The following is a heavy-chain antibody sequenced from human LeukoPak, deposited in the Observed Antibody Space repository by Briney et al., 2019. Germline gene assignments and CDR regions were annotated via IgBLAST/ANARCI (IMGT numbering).Heavy chain of an antibody. CDR3: ARVGFALQIDD. V-gene: IGHV4-59*01. CDR1: GGSISSYY. Sequence: SETLSLTCTVSGGSISSYYWSWLRQPPGKGLEWIGYIYYSGSTNYNPSLKSRVTISVDTSKNQFSLKLSSVTAADTAVYYCARVGFALQIDDWGQGTLVTVSS. J-gene: IGHJ4*02. D-gene: IGHD1-26*01. CDR2: IYYSGST.